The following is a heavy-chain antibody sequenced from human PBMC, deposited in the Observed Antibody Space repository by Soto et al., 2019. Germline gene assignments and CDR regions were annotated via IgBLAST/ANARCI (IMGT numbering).Heavy chain of an antibody. D-gene: IGHD4-17*01. CDR2: MKPASDDR. Sequence: QVQLVQSGAEVKEPGASVKVSCKASGYTFTNYAINWVRQATGQGLEWMGWMKPASDDRGYAQKFQGRLTMTRSTSMSTAYMELSSLTSDDTAVYYCARDYGGNSGWFDPWGQGTLVTVSS. V-gene: IGHV1-8*01. CDR1: GYTFTNYA. J-gene: IGHJ5*02. CDR3: ARDYGGNSGWFDP.